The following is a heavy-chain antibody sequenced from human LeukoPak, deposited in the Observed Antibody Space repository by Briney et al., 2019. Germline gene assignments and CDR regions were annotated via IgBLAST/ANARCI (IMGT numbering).Heavy chain of an antibody. CDR2: IYYSGST. D-gene: IGHD6-6*01. V-gene: IGHV4-59*01. CDR1: GDSIGSYY. J-gene: IGHJ5*02. CDR3: ARDYSQLGRFDP. Sequence: SETLSLTCTVCGDSIGSYYWSWIRQPPGKGLEWIGYIYYSGSTNYNPSLKSRVTISVDTSKNQFSLKLSSVTAADTAVYYCARDYSQLGRFDPWGQRTLVTVSS.